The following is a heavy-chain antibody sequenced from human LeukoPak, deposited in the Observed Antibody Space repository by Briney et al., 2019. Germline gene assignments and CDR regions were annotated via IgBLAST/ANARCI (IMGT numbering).Heavy chain of an antibody. CDR2: INLSGGGT. CDR1: GYTFTNYY. D-gene: IGHD1-1*01. CDR3: ARAYNWGYEY. J-gene: IGHJ4*02. Sequence: ASVKVSCKASGYTFTNYYIHWVRQAPGQGLEWMGIINLSGGGTTYAQKFQGRVTMTRDTSISTVYMELSRLRFDDTAVYYCARAYNWGYEYWGQGTLVTVSS. V-gene: IGHV1-46*01.